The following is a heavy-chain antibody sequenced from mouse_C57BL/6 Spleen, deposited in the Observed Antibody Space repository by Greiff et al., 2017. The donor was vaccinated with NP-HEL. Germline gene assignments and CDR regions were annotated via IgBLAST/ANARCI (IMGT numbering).Heavy chain of an antibody. CDR2: INPNYGTT. Sequence: VQLKESGPELVKPGASVKISCKASGYSFTDYNMNWVKQSNGKSLEWIGVINPNYGTTSYNQKFKGKATLTVDQSSSTAYMQLNSLTSDDSAVYYCARGGLYYGNYSWFAYWGQGTLVTVSA. V-gene: IGHV1-39*01. J-gene: IGHJ3*01. CDR3: ARGGLYYGNYSWFAY. D-gene: IGHD2-1*01. CDR1: GYSFTDYN.